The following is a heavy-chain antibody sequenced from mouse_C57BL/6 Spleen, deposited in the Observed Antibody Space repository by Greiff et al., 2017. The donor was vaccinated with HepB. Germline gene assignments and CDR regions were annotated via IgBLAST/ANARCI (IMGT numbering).Heavy chain of an antibody. CDR1: GFTFSSYA. D-gene: IGHD2-5*01. CDR2: ISDGGSYT. CDR3: ARDAYYSTEGVFDY. V-gene: IGHV5-4*01. J-gene: IGHJ2*01. Sequence: EVHLVESGGGLVKPGGSLKLSCAASGFTFSSYAMSWVRQTPEKRLEWVATISDGGSYTYYPDNVKGRFTISRDNAKNNLYLQMSHLKSEDTAMYYCARDAYYSTEGVFDYWGQGTTLTVSS.